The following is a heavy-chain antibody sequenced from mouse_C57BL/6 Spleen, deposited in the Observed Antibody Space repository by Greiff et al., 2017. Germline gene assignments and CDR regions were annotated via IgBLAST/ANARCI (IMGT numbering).Heavy chain of an antibody. CDR3: AREGYDYGFAY. CDR2: IHPNSGST. CDR1: GYTFTSYW. D-gene: IGHD2-4*01. J-gene: IGHJ3*01. V-gene: IGHV1-64*01. Sequence: QVQLQQPGAELVKPGASVKLSCKASGYTFTSYWMHWVKQRPGQGLEWIGMIHPNSGSTNYNEKFKSKATLTVDKSSSTAYMQRSSLTSEDSAVYYCAREGYDYGFAYWGQGTLVTVSA.